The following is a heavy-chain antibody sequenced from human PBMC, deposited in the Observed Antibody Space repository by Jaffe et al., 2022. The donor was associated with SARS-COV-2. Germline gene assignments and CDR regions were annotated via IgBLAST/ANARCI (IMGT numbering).Heavy chain of an antibody. CDR3: ARDLSFGGVIAWIFDY. D-gene: IGHD3-16*02. Sequence: QVQLVESGGGVVQPGRSLRLSCAASGFTFSSYAMHWVRQAPGKGLEWVAVISYDGSNKYYADSVKGRFTISRDNSKNTLYLQMNSLRAEDTAVYYCARDLSFGGVIAWIFDYWGQGTLVTVSS. V-gene: IGHV3-30-3*01. J-gene: IGHJ4*02. CDR2: ISYDGSNK. CDR1: GFTFSSYA.